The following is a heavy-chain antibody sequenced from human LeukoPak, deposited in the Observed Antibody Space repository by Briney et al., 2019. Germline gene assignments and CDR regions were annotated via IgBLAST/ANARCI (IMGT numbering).Heavy chain of an antibody. V-gene: IGHV4-39*01. CDR3: AISQYPVAAADNWFDP. D-gene: IGHD6-13*01. CDR1: GASISSFHYY. CDR2: FYYGAST. J-gene: IGHJ5*02. Sequence: PSETLSLTCTVSGASISSFHYYWAWIRQPPGKGLEWIGTFYYGASTYSIPSLKSRVTISVDTSKNQFSPKLASLTASDTAVYYCAISQYPVAAADNWFDPWGQGTLVTVSS.